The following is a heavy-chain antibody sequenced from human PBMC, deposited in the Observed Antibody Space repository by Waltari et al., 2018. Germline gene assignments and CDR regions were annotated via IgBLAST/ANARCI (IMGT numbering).Heavy chain of an antibody. J-gene: IGHJ6*02. CDR1: GFTFSSYA. Sequence: QVQLVESGGGVVQPGRSLRLSCAASGFTFSSYAMHWVRQAPGKGLEWVAVISYDGSNKYYADSVKGRFTISRDNSKNSLYLQMNSLRAEDTAVYYCARDRDRGGYYYYGMDVWGQGTTVTVSS. V-gene: IGHV3-30*07. CDR2: ISYDGSNK. CDR3: ARDRDRGGYYYYGMDV. D-gene: IGHD2-15*01.